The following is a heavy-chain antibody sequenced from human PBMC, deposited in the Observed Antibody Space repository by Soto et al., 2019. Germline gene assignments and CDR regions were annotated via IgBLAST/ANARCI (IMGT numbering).Heavy chain of an antibody. D-gene: IGHD3-10*01. Sequence: PGESLKISCMGSGYKVSTWHNFTSYWIAWVRQMPGEGLEWMGIIYPGDSDTRYSPSFQGQVTISADKSISTAYLQWSSLKASDTAMYYCARHYYGSGGALFMDVWGQGTTVTVSS. V-gene: IGHV5-51*01. J-gene: IGHJ6*02. CDR2: IYPGDSDT. CDR3: ARHYYGSGGALFMDV. CDR1: GYKVSTWHNFTSYW.